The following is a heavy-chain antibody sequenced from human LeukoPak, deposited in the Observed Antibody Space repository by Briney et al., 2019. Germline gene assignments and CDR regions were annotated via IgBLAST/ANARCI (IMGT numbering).Heavy chain of an antibody. CDR1: SGSLTGYY. D-gene: IGHD6-13*01. J-gene: IGHJ4*02. CDR3: ASEGIAAAAFDY. V-gene: IGHV4-59*01. CDR2: VYATGTT. Sequence: SETLSLTCTVSSGSLTGYYCSWIRQPPGKGLEWIAYVYATGTTNYNPSLKTRATISMDTSKNQFSLKLSSVTAADTAVYYCASEGIAAAAFDYWGQGTLVTVSS.